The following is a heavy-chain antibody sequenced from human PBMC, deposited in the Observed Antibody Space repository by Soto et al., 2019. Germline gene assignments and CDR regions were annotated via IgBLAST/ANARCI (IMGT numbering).Heavy chain of an antibody. CDR3: ARPVAMPHQYFCIGMDV. J-gene: IGHJ6*02. V-gene: IGHV1-46*01. D-gene: IGHD3-9*01. CDR1: GYPFTPYY. Sequence: QVQLVQSGAEVKKPGASVKVSCKASGYPFTPYYIPWVRRAPGQGLEWMGIIDPNAASTTYAQKFHGIITFARDTSTSTVSMELSGLTSEDTAVYYCARPVAMPHQYFCIGMDVWGQETTVSVSS. CDR2: IDPNAAST.